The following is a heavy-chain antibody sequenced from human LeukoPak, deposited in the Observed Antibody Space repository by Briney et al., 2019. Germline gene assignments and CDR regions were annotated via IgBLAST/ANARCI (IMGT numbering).Heavy chain of an antibody. CDR3: ARDLVRRDGYNGGDY. CDR2: ISSSGDTI. D-gene: IGHD5-24*01. V-gene: IGHV3-48*04. Sequence: GGSLRLSCAASGFTFSSYSMNWVRQAPGKGLEWVSYISSSGDTIYYADSVKGRFTISRDNAKNSLYLQMNSLRAEDTAVYYCARDLVRRDGYNGGDYWGQGTLVTVSS. J-gene: IGHJ4*02. CDR1: GFTFSSYS.